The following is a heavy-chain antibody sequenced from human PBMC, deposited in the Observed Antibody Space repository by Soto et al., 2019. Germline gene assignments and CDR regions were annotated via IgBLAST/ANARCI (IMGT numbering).Heavy chain of an antibody. CDR2: ISSSGSNI. J-gene: IGHJ4*02. CDR3: ARDGRFDY. D-gene: IGHD1-1*01. Sequence: PRLSCAASGFTFSTYNMNWVRQAPGKGLEWVSYISSSGSNIYHADSVKGRFTISRDNAKNSLYLQMNSLRDEDTAMYYCARDGRFDYWGQGALVTVSS. V-gene: IGHV3-48*02. CDR1: GFTFSTYN.